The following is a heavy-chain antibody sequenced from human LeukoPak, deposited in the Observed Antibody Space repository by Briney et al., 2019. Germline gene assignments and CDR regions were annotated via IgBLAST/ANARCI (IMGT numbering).Heavy chain of an antibody. CDR3: ARDRAGAQSWVALDP. J-gene: IGHJ5*02. V-gene: IGHV3-66*02. CDR2: IYGDGTT. CDR1: GFTVSNDY. Sequence: GGSLRLSCAASGFTVSNDYMAWVRQAPGRGLEWVSLIYGDGTTFYTDSVKGQFTISRDSFKNTLYLQMSSLRPEDTALYYCARDRAGAQSWVALDPWGQGTLVTVSS. D-gene: IGHD3-10*01.